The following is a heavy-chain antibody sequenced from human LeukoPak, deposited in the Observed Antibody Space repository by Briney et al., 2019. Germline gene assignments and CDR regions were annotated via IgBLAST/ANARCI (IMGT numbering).Heavy chain of an antibody. Sequence: GGSLRLSCAVSGFTFSSYEMNWVRQAPGKGLEWVSYISSSGSTIYYADSVKGRFTISRDNAKNSLYLQMNSLRAEDTAVYYCARDGRSGYAFDYWGQGTLVTVSS. V-gene: IGHV3-48*03. CDR1: GFTFSSYE. CDR3: ARDGRSGYAFDY. J-gene: IGHJ4*02. D-gene: IGHD3-22*01. CDR2: ISSSGSTI.